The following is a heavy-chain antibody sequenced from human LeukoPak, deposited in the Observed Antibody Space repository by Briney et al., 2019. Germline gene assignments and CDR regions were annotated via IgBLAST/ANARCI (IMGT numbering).Heavy chain of an antibody. CDR1: GFTFSSYG. J-gene: IGHJ4*02. CDR3: AKVSGYVPRTLFDY. V-gene: IGHV3-33*06. Sequence: GGSLRLSCAASGFTFSSYGMHWVRQAPGKGLEWVAVIWYDGSNKYYADSVKGRFTISRDNSKNTLYLQMNSLRAEDTAVYYCAKVSGYVPRTLFDYWGQGTLATVSS. D-gene: IGHD5-12*01. CDR2: IWYDGSNK.